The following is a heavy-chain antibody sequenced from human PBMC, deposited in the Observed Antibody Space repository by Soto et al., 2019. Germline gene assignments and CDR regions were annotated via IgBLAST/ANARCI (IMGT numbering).Heavy chain of an antibody. CDR3: ARGAYCGGDCYHEHNI. CDR1: GYTFTSYG. V-gene: IGHV1-18*01. J-gene: IGHJ3*02. Sequence: ASVKVSCKASGYTFTSYGISWVRQAPGQGLEWMGWISAYSGNTNYAQKLQGRVTMTTDTSTSTAYMELRSLRSDDTAVYYCARGAYCGGDCYHEHNIWGQGTMVTVSS. CDR2: ISAYSGNT. D-gene: IGHD2-21*02.